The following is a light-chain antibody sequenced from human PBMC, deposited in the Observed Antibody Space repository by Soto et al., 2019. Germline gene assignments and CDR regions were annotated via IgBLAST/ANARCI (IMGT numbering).Light chain of an antibody. CDR2: GAS. V-gene: IGKV1-5*01. CDR1: QSIRNW. J-gene: IGKJ1*01. CDR3: QHYNAFPWP. Sequence: DIHMTQSPATLSASVLDRVTITFLASQSIRNWLAWYQDKPGKAPKLLIYGASSLESGVPSRFSGSGSGTEFTLTIGGLQPDDFATYYCQHYNAFPWPFGQGTKVDIK.